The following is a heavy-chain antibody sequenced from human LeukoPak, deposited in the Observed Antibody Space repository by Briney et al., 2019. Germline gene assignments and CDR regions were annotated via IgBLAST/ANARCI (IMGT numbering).Heavy chain of an antibody. Sequence: GGSLRLPCSASGFTFSSYAMHWVRQAPGKGLEYVSAISSNGGSTYYADSVKGRFTISRDNSKNTLYLQMSSLRAEDTAVYYCVKDIVVVVAAANDYWGQGTLVTVPS. D-gene: IGHD2-15*01. J-gene: IGHJ4*02. CDR2: ISSNGGST. CDR3: VKDIVVVVAAANDY. V-gene: IGHV3-64D*06. CDR1: GFTFSSYA.